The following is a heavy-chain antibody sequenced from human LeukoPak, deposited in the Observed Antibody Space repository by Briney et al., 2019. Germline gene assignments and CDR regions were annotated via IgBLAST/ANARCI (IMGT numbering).Heavy chain of an antibody. D-gene: IGHD3-3*01. V-gene: IGHV3-21*01. Sequence: GGSLRLSCAASGFTFSNAWMSWVRQAPGKGLEWVSSISSSSSYIYYADSVKGRFTISRDNAKNSLYLQMNSLRAEDTAVYYCARDPFWSGYYTRFYFDYWGQGTLVTVSS. CDR3: ARDPFWSGYYTRFYFDY. CDR1: GFTFSNAW. J-gene: IGHJ4*02. CDR2: ISSSSSYI.